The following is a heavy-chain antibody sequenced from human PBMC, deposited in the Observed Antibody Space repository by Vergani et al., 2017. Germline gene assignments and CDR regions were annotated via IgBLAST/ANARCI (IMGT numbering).Heavy chain of an antibody. D-gene: IGHD5-12*01. CDR2: ISYDGSNK. CDR3: ARVAIVATEGYYYYYMDV. CDR1: GFTFSSYA. V-gene: IGHV3-30-3*01. Sequence: QVQLVESGGGVVQPGRSLRLSCAASGFTFSSYAMHWVRQAPGKGVGWVAVISYDGSNKYYADSVKGRFTISRDNSKNTLYLQMNSLRAEDTAVYYCARVAIVATEGYYYYYMDVWGKGTTVTVSS. J-gene: IGHJ6*03.